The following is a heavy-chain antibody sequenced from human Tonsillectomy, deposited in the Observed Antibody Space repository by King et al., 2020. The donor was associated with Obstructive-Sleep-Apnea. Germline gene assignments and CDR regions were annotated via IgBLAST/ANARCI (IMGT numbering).Heavy chain of an antibody. Sequence: QLVQSGAEVKKPGASVKVSCKASGYTFTSYGISWVRQAPGQGLEWMGWISAYNGNTNYAQKLQGRVTMTTDTSTSTAYMELRSLRSDDTAVYYCARDVYYDILTEVPYYYYGMDVWGQGTTVTVSS. J-gene: IGHJ6*02. V-gene: IGHV1-18*01. CDR3: ARDVYYDILTEVPYYYYGMDV. D-gene: IGHD3-9*01. CDR2: ISAYNGNT. CDR1: GYTFTSYG.